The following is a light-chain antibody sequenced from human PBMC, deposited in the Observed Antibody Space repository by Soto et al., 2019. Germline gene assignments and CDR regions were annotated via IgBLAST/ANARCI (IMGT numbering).Light chain of an antibody. J-gene: IGKJ4*01. V-gene: IGKV3-15*01. Sequence: EIVMTQSPATLSVSPGERATLSCRAGQNIHTNLAWYQQKPGQAPRLLFYGASTRESGVPDRFSGSGSGTDFTLTISRLQAEDVAVYYCQQYYTSPLTFGGGTKVDIK. CDR3: QQYYTSPLT. CDR2: GAS. CDR1: QNIHTN.